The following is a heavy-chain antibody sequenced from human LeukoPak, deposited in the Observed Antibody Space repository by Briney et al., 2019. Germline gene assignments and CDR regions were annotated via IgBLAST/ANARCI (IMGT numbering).Heavy chain of an antibody. D-gene: IGHD5-24*01. CDR3: AGDTTITHQRDY. CDR2: INSDGSTT. V-gene: IGHV3-74*03. CDR1: GFTFSSYW. Sequence: PGGSLRLSCAASGFTFSSYWMHWVRQAPGKGVVWVSRINSDGSTTKYADSVKGRFTISRDNAKHTLYLQMNSLRVEDTAVYYCAGDTTITHQRDYWGQGTLVTVSS. J-gene: IGHJ4*02.